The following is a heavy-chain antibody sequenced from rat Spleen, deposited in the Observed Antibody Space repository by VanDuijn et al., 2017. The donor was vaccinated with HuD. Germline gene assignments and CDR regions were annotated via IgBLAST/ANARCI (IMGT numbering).Heavy chain of an antibody. V-gene: IGHV1-43*01. CDR1: GYTFTSYY. D-gene: IGHD1-6*01. CDR3: ARELWIGSFGY. CDR2: INPGSGGT. Sequence: QVQLQQSGAELVKPGSSVKMSCKASGYTFTSYYINWIKQTTGQGLEYIGYINPGSGGTNYNEKFKGKATLTVGKSSSTAFMQLSSLTPDDSAVYYCARELWIGSFGYWGQGTLVTVSS. J-gene: IGHJ3*01.